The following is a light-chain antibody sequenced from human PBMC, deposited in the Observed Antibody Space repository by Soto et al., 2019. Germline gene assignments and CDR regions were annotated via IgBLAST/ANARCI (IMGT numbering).Light chain of an antibody. V-gene: IGLV2-14*03. CDR3: CSYSTTNTMI. Sequence: QSALTQPASVSGSPGQSITVLCTGTSSDVGAYDYVSWYQQHPGKAPKLIIYDVSNRPSGVSSRFSGSKSGNSASLTISGLQAEDEADYYCCSYSTTNTMIFGGGTKVTVL. J-gene: IGLJ2*01. CDR1: SSDVGAYDY. CDR2: DVS.